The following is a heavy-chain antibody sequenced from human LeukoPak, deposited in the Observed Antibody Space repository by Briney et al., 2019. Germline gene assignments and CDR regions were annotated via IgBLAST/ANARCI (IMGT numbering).Heavy chain of an antibody. Sequence: GGSLRLSCAASGFTFSSYEMNWVRQAPGKGLEWVSYISSSGSTIYYADSVKGRFTISRDNAKNSLYLQMNSLRAEDTAVYYCARAILGAPLYYYGTDVWGKGTTVTVSS. CDR1: GFTFSSYE. CDR3: ARAILGAPLYYYGTDV. CDR2: ISSSGSTI. D-gene: IGHD1-26*01. V-gene: IGHV3-48*03. J-gene: IGHJ6*04.